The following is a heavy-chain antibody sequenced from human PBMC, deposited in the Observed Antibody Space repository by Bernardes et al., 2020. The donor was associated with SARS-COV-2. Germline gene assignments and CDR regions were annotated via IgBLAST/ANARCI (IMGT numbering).Heavy chain of an antibody. V-gene: IGHV1-2*02. CDR3: ALPPTNYDRYAMDV. CDR1: GYTFTGYY. Sequence: SVKVSCKASGYTFTGYYMHWVRQAPGQGLEWMGWINPNSGGTNYAQKFQGRVTMTRDTSISTAYMELSRLRSDDTAVYYCALPPTNYDRYAMDVWGQGTTVTVSS. J-gene: IGHJ6*02. D-gene: IGHD3-22*01. CDR2: INPNSGGT.